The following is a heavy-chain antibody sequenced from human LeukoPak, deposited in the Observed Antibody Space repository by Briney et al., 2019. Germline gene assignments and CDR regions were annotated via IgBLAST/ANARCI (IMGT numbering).Heavy chain of an antibody. D-gene: IGHD3-22*01. Sequence: SETLSLTCTVSGGSISSSSYYWGWIRQPPGKGLEWIGSIYYSGSTYYNPSLKSRVTISVDTSKNQFSLKLSSVTAADTAVYYCARPRDSKGGFIDYWGQGTLVTVSS. CDR3: ARPRDSKGGFIDY. J-gene: IGHJ4*02. V-gene: IGHV4-39*01. CDR2: IYYSGST. CDR1: GGSISSSSYY.